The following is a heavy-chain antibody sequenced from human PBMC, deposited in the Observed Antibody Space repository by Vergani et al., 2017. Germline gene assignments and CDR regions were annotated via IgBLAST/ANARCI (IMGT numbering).Heavy chain of an antibody. CDR1: GFTFSSYA. J-gene: IGHJ4*03. CDR3: ARFNPNGLFDY. D-gene: IGHD2-8*01. Sequence: QVQLVESGGGVVQPGRSLRLSCAASGFTFSSYAMHWVRQAPGKGLEWVAVISYDGSNKYYADSVKGRFTISRDNSKNTLYLQMNSLRAEDTAVYYCARFNPNGLFDYWGQGTTVTVSS. CDR2: ISYDGSNK. V-gene: IGHV3-30-3*01.